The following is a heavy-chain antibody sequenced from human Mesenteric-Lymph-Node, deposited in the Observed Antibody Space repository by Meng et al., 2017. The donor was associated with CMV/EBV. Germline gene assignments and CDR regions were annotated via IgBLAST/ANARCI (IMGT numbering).Heavy chain of an antibody. CDR3: ARDPRRYCSSSSCYYFDH. Sequence: ISSGYYYWGWIRQPPGKGLEWIGGIDYSGSTYYNPSLKSRVTISVDTSKNQFSLKQSSVTAADTAVYYCARDPRRYCSSSSCYYFDHWGQGTLVTVSS. V-gene: IGHV4-39*07. D-gene: IGHD2-2*01. CDR1: ISSGYYY. CDR2: IDYSGST. J-gene: IGHJ4*02.